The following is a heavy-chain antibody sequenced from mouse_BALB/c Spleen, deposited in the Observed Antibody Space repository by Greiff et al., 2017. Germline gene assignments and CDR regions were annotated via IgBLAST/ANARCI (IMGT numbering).Heavy chain of an antibody. CDR3: ARFSPYYGSGLFAY. CDR2: IDPANGNT. V-gene: IGHV14-3*02. CDR1: GFNIKDTY. D-gene: IGHD1-1*01. Sequence: EVQLQQSGAELVKPGASVKLSCTASGFNIKDTYMHWVKQRPEQGLEWIGRIDPANGNTKYDPKFQGKATITADTSSNTAYLQLSSLTSEDTAVYYCARFSPYYGSGLFAYWGQGTLVTVSA. J-gene: IGHJ3*01.